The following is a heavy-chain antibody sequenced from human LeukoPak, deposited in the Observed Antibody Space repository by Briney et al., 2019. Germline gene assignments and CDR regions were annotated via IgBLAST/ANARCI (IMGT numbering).Heavy chain of an antibody. D-gene: IGHD3-10*01. CDR3: ARDPHYYGSGSYYNDKTNYYYYGMDV. V-gene: IGHV3-7*01. Sequence: PGGSLRLSCAASGFTFSSYWMSWVRQAPGKGLEWVANIKQDGSEKYYVDSVKGRFTISRDNAKNSLYLQMNSLRAEDTAVYYCARDPHYYGSGSYYNDKTNYYYYGMDVWGQGTTVTVSS. J-gene: IGHJ6*02. CDR2: IKQDGSEK. CDR1: GFTFSSYW.